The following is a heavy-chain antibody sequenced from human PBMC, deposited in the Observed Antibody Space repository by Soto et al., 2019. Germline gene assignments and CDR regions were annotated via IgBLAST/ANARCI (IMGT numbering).Heavy chain of an antibody. CDR3: ARETYYYDSSGFLGFDY. J-gene: IGHJ4*02. D-gene: IGHD3-22*01. CDR2: IFPGGSA. CDR1: GDSFSSYY. V-gene: IGHV4-4*07. Sequence: SETLSLTCSVSGDSFSSYYWTWIRQPAGKGLEWIGRIFPGGSANYNPSLRSRVTMSADTSKNQFSLRLTSVTAADTAIYYCARETYYYDSSGFLGFDYWGQGTLVTVSS.